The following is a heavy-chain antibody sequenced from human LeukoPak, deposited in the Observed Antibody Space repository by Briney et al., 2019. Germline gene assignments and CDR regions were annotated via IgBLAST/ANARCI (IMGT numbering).Heavy chain of an antibody. Sequence: SETLSLTCAVSGGSFSGYYWSWIRQPPGKGLEWIGEINHSGSTNYNPSLKSRVTISVDTSKNQFSLKLSSVTAADTAVYYCARDYGGNSGTLFDYWGQGTLVTVSS. V-gene: IGHV4-34*01. CDR3: ARDYGGNSGTLFDY. CDR1: GGSFSGYY. D-gene: IGHD4-23*01. CDR2: INHSGST. J-gene: IGHJ4*02.